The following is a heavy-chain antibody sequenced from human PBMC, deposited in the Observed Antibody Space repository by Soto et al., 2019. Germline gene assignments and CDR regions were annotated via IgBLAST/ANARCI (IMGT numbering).Heavy chain of an antibody. CDR3: ARRKGGTSGSIFDL. J-gene: IGHJ2*01. CDR1: GFIFNHYW. Sequence: DEQLVQSGAELKKSGESLKISCSGSGFIFNHYWIAWVRQVPGKGLEWVGTHNPGDSGASYSPTFEGHVTISPDKSSDTAYLQYNSLKASESAIYYCARRKGGTSGSIFDLWGGGTLVNVSS. CDR2: HNPGDSGA. V-gene: IGHV5-51*01. D-gene: IGHD3-10*01.